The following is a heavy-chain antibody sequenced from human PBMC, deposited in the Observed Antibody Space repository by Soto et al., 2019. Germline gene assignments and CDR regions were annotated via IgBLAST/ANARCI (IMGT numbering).Heavy chain of an antibody. CDR1: GGSISSSNW. CDR3: AISGAYQPDFDY. J-gene: IGHJ4*02. Sequence: SETLSLTCAVSGGSISSSNWWSWVRQPPGKGLEWIGEIYHSGSTNYNPSLKSRVTISVDKSKNQFSLKLSSVTAADTAVYYFAISGAYQPDFDYLGQETVVPISS. D-gene: IGHD2-15*01. V-gene: IGHV4-4*02. CDR2: IYHSGST.